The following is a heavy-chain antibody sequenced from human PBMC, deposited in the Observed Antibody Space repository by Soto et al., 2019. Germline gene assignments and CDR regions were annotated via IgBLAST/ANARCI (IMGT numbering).Heavy chain of an antibody. J-gene: IGHJ6*02. Sequence: GASVKVSCKASGYTFTTHAMHGVRQAPGQSLEWMGWINGGTGQTKHSQRFQGRVIITRDTSASTAYMELSSLRSEDTAVYYCARGKGMEENYYYYGLDIWGQGTTVTVSS. CDR2: INGGTGQT. V-gene: IGHV1-3*01. D-gene: IGHD1-1*01. CDR3: ARGKGMEENYYYYGLDI. CDR1: GYTFTTHA.